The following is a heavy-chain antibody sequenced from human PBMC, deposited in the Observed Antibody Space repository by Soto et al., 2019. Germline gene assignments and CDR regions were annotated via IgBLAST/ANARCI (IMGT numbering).Heavy chain of an antibody. CDR2: IGPASGDT. V-gene: IGHV1-2*02. CDR3: GRGRSGQLVVFY. Sequence: ASVKVSFKASGYTFTGHYIHWLRQAPGQGPEWMGEIGPASGDTRYAQKFQGRVTMTRDTSITTVYMELNNLSPDDTAVYYCGRGRSGQLVVFYWGQGTPVTVSS. J-gene: IGHJ4*02. CDR1: GYTFTGHY. D-gene: IGHD3-10*01.